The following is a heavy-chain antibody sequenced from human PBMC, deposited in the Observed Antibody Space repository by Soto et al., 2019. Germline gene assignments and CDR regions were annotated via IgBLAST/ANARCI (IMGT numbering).Heavy chain of an antibody. CDR1: GGSISSSNW. CDR2: IYHSGST. J-gene: IGHJ5*02. V-gene: IGHV4-4*02. Sequence: SETLSLTCAVSGGSISSSNWWSWVRQPPGKGLEWIGEIYHSGSTNYNPSLKSRVTISVDKSKNQFSLKLSSVTAADTAVYYCARGAGVTIFGVVNWFDPWGQGTLVTVSS. D-gene: IGHD3-3*01. CDR3: ARGAGVTIFGVVNWFDP.